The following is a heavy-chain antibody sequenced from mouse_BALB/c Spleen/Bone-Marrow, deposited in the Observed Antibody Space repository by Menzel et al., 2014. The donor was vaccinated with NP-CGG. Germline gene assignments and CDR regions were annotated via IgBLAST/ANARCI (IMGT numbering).Heavy chain of an antibody. CDR1: GYSITSDYA. Sequence: EVHLVESGPGLVKPSQSLSLTCTVTGYSITSDYAWNWIRQFPGDKLEWMGYISYSGSTSYNPSLKSRIPITRDTSKNQFFLQLNSVTTEDTATYYCAGTWYFDVWGAGTTVTVSS. CDR2: ISYSGST. J-gene: IGHJ1*01. V-gene: IGHV3-2*02. D-gene: IGHD4-1*01. CDR3: AGTWYFDV.